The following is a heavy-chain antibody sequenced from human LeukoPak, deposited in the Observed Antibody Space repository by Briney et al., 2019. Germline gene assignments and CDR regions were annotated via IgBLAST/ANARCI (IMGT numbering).Heavy chain of an antibody. V-gene: IGHV3-23*01. Sequence: GGSLRLSCAASGFTFSSYAMSWVRQAPGKGLEWVSAISGSGGSTYYADSVKGRFTISRDNSKNTLYLQMNSLRAEDTAVYYCASWDIVVVPAATYGYFDYWGQGTLVTVSS. J-gene: IGHJ4*02. CDR2: ISGSGGST. CDR1: GFTFSSYA. CDR3: ASWDIVVVPAATYGYFDY. D-gene: IGHD2-2*01.